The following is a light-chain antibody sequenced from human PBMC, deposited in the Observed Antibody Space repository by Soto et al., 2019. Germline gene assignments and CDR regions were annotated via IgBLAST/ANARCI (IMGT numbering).Light chain of an antibody. Sequence: DNQMTQSPSTLSASVGDRVTITCRASQSISSWLAWYQQKPGKAPKVLIFDASSLESGVPSRFSGSGSATEFTLTISSLQPDDFATYYCQQYSTYPWTFGQGTKVDI. J-gene: IGKJ1*01. CDR2: DAS. CDR3: QQYSTYPWT. V-gene: IGKV1-5*01. CDR1: QSISSW.